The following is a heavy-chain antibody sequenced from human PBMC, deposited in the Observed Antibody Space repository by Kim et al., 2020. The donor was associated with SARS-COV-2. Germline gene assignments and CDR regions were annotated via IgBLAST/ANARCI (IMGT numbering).Heavy chain of an antibody. V-gene: IGHV3-30*02. D-gene: IGHD2-8*02. J-gene: IGHJ4*02. CDR3: AKGVGTGY. Sequence: GSKKYYADSVKGRFTISRDNSKNTLYLQMNSLRAEDTAVYYCAKGVGTGYWGQGTLVTVSS. CDR2: GSKK.